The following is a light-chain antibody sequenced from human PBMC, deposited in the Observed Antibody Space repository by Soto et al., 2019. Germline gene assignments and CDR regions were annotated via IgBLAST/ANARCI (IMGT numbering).Light chain of an antibody. V-gene: IGKV1-5*03. J-gene: IGKJ4*01. CDR2: KAS. Sequence: DIQMTQSPSTLSASVGDRVTITCRASQSISYWLAWYQQKPGKSPNLLIYKASSLESWVPSRFSGSGSGTEFTLTINSLQPDDFATYYCQQYSNYPLTFGGGTKVEI. CDR1: QSISYW. CDR3: QQYSNYPLT.